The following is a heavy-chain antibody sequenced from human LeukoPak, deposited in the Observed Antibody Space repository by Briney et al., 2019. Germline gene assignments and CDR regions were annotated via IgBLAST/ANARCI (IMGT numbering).Heavy chain of an antibody. D-gene: IGHD3-10*01. CDR1: GYSISSHYY. CDR3: ARDMVRGALDY. V-gene: IGHV4-38-2*02. Sequence: PSETLSLTCTVSGYSISSHYYWGWIRQPPGKGLEWIGNIYHSGNTYYNPSLKSRVTISVDTSKNQFSLKLSSVTAADTAVYYCARDMVRGALDYWGQGTLVTVSS. J-gene: IGHJ4*02. CDR2: IYHSGNT.